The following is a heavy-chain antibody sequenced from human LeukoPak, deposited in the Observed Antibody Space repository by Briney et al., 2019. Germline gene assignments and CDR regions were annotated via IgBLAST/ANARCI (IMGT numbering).Heavy chain of an antibody. V-gene: IGHV4-61*01. CDR2: IYYSGST. CDR3: ARVPGGGTAAN. CDR1: GGSVSSGSYY. Sequence: SETLSLTCTVSGGSVSSGSYYRSWIRQPPGKGLEWIGYIYYSGSTNYNPSLKSRVTISVDTSKNQFSLKLRSVTAADTAVYYCARVPGGGTAANWGQGTMVTVSS. J-gene: IGHJ3*01. D-gene: IGHD1-7*01.